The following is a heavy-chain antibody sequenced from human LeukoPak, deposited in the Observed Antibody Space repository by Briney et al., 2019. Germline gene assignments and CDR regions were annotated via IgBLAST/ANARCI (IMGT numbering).Heavy chain of an antibody. D-gene: IGHD1-26*01. J-gene: IGHJ4*02. Sequence: SETLSLTCAVSGGSISSSNWWSWVRQPPGKGLEWIGEIYHSGSTNYNPSLKSRVTISVDKSKNQFSLKLSSVIAADTAVYYCARVSSGATTVDYWGQGTLVTVSS. CDR1: GGSISSSNW. CDR3: ARVSSGATTVDY. V-gene: IGHV4-4*02. CDR2: IYHSGST.